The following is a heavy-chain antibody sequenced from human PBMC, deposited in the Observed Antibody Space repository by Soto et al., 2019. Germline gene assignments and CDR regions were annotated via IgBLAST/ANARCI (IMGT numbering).Heavy chain of an antibody. CDR1: GDSITRYK. D-gene: IGHD2-15*01. Sequence: PSETLSLTCSVSGDSITRYKWSWIRHSPGKGLEWIANLYSSGDTNHNPSLKSRVTISVDTSKNQYSLKLSPATPADTAVYYCAREWSGFDYWGQGILVTSPQ. CDR3: AREWSGFDY. J-gene: IGHJ4*02. CDR2: LYSSGDT. V-gene: IGHV4-59*01.